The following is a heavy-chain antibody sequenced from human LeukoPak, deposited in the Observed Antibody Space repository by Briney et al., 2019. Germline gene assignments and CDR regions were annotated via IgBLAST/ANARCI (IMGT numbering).Heavy chain of an antibody. CDR3: ARDNRRDGYNP. D-gene: IGHD5-24*01. CDR1: GFTFTNAW. Sequence: GGSLRLSCAASGFTFTNAWMNWVRQAPGKGLEWVSYISSSSSTIYYADSVKGRFTISRDNAKNSLYLQMNSLRAEDTAVYYCARDNRRDGYNPWGQGTLVTVSS. V-gene: IGHV3-48*04. J-gene: IGHJ4*02. CDR2: ISSSSSTI.